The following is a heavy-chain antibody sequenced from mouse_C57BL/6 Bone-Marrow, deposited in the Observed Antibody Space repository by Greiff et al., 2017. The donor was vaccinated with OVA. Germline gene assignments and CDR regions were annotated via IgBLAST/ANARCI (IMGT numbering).Heavy chain of an antibody. J-gene: IGHJ4*01. V-gene: IGHV5-6*02. CDR2: ISSGGSYT. CDR3: ARRRMDY. CDR1: GFTFSSYG. Sequence: VESGGDLVKPGGSLKLSCAASGFTFSSYGMSWVRQTPDKRLEWVATISSGGSYTYYPDSVKGRFTISRDNAKNTLYLQMSSLKSEDTAMYYCARRRMDYWGQGTSVTVSS.